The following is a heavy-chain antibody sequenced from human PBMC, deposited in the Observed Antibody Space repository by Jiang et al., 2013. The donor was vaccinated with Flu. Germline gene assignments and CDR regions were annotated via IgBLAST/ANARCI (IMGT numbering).Heavy chain of an antibody. CDR3: ARRRRDTSGYYLIDY. J-gene: IGHJ4*02. V-gene: IGHV4-39*01. CDR2: IYYSGTT. D-gene: IGHD3-22*01. Sequence: GSGLVKPSETLSLTCTVSGDSISSSNSFWGWVRQPPGKGLEWIGSIYYSGTTYYNPSLETRVTISVDTSKNQFSLKLSSVTAADTAVYYCARRRRDTSGYYLIDYWGQGTLVTVSS. CDR1: GDSISSSNSF.